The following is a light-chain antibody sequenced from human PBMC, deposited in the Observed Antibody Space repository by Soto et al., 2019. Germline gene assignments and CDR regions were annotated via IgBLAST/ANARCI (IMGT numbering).Light chain of an antibody. V-gene: IGKV1-5*03. J-gene: IGKJ1*01. CDR2: KAS. Sequence: DIQMTQSPSTLSASVGDRVTITCRASQSISIWLAWYQQKPGKAPKILIYKASTLESGVPSTFSGSGSGTDFTLTISSLQPDDFDAYYCQQYSTYWTFGQGTRVEIK. CDR3: QQYSTYWT. CDR1: QSISIW.